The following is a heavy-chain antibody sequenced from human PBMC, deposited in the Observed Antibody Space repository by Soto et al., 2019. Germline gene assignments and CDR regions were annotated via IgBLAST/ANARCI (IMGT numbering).Heavy chain of an antibody. CDR1: GYTFTNYG. J-gene: IGHJ4*02. Sequence: QVQLVQSGAEVREPGASVKVSCKASGYTFTNYGVSWVRQAPGQGLEWMGWIGGYKGNTNYAQKLQGRVTLTTDTSTSTAYMELRSLRADHPALYYCAPHSLHAGMTSGYWGQGTAVTVAS. V-gene: IGHV1-18*01. CDR3: APHSLHAGMTSGY. CDR2: IGGYKGNT. D-gene: IGHD1-20*01.